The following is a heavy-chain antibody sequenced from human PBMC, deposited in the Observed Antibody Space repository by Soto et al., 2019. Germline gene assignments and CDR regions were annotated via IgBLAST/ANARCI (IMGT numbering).Heavy chain of an antibody. J-gene: IGHJ4*02. Sequence: ASVKVSCKASGYTFIRYGISWVRQATGQGLEWMGWMNPNSGNTGYAQKFQGRVTITADKSTSTAYMELSSLRSEDTAVYYCASEVRRGSGSYLFPNFDYWGQGTLVTVSS. CDR3: ASEVRRGSGSYLFPNFDY. D-gene: IGHD3-10*01. CDR1: GYTFIRYG. CDR2: MNPNSGNT. V-gene: IGHV1-8*03.